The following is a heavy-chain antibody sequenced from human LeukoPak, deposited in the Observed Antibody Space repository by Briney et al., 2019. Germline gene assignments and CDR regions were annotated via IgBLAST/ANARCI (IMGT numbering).Heavy chain of an antibody. D-gene: IGHD3-3*01. CDR2: IYTSGST. Sequence: SETLSHTCTVSGGSISSGSYYWSWIRQPAGKGLEWIGRIYTSGSTNDNPSLKSRVTISVDTSKNQFSLKLSSVTAADTAVYYCARDVVDYDLWSGYSYWYFDLWGRGTLVTVSS. J-gene: IGHJ2*01. CDR3: ARDVVDYDLWSGYSYWYFDL. V-gene: IGHV4-61*02. CDR1: GGSISSGSYY.